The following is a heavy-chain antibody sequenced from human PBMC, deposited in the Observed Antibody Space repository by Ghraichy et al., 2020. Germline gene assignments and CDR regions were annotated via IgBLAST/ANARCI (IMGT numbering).Heavy chain of an antibody. J-gene: IGHJ4*02. CDR1: GFTFGDYA. Sequence: GGSLRLSCAASGFTFGDYAMAWFRQAPGKGLEWVGVIRNKPDGGTTNYAATVRCRFTISRDDSNSIAYLQMNSLKNEDTAVYYCTRDRPLDYWGPGTLGTVSS. CDR3: TRDRPLDY. V-gene: IGHV3-49*03. CDR2: IRNKPDGGTT.